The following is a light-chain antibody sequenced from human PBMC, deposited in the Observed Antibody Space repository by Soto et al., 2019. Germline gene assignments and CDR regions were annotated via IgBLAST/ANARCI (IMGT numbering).Light chain of an antibody. V-gene: IGKV1D-16*01. CDR1: QDIRSW. CDR2: AAS. J-gene: IGKJ4*01. CDR3: QQYNSYPLT. Sequence: DIQMTQSPSSLSASVGARVTITCRASQDIRSWLAWYQQQSEKDPKPLIFAASSLQSGVPSRFSGSGSGTDFTLTISSLQPEDFATYYCQQYNSYPLTFGGGTKVEIK.